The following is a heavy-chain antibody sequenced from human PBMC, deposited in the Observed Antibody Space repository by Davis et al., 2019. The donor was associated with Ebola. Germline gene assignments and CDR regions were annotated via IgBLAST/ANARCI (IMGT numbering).Heavy chain of an antibody. J-gene: IGHJ4*02. CDR1: GFTFYSYG. Sequence: PGGSLRLSCAASGFTFYSYGIHWGRQAPGQGLEWLAVAWFDASHKHYADSVKGRFTISRDNSETTVYLQMNSLRAEDTAVYYCARSEEDGYSYGRTIDYWGQGTLVIVSS. CDR2: AWFDASHK. CDR3: ARSEEDGYSYGRTIDY. D-gene: IGHD5-12*01. V-gene: IGHV3-33*01.